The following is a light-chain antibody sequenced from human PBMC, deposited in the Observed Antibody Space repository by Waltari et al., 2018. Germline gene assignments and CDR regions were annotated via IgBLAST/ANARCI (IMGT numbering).Light chain of an antibody. CDR1: QSVGRY. V-gene: IGKV3-20*01. CDR2: AAS. Sequence: TQSPGTLSLSPGEKATLCGRASQSVGRYLAWYQQKPGQAPTLLIHAASTRATGIPDRFSGSGSGTDFSLTISRLESEDFAVYYCQKYVNLPATFGQGTKVEIK. CDR3: QKYVNLPAT. J-gene: IGKJ1*01.